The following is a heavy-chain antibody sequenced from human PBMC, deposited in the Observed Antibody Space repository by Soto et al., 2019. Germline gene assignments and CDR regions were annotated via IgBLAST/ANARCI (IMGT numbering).Heavy chain of an antibody. CDR1: GYTFTSYA. CDR3: AGSRSGWYTPLFDY. Sequence: GASVKVSCKASGYTFTSYAMHWVRQAPGQRLEWMGWINAGNGNTKYSQKFQGRVTITRDTSASTAYMELSSLRSEDTAVYYCAGSRSGWYTPLFDYWGQGTLVTASS. V-gene: IGHV1-3*01. CDR2: INAGNGNT. D-gene: IGHD6-19*01. J-gene: IGHJ4*02.